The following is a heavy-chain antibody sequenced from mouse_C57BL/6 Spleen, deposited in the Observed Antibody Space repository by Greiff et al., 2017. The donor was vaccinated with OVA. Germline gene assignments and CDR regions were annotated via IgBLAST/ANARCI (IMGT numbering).Heavy chain of an antibody. CDR2: IYPGSGNT. D-gene: IGHD2-14*01. Sequence: QVQLQQSGAELVRPGASVKLSCKASGYTFTDYYINWVKQRPGQGLEWIARIYPGSGNTYYNEKFKGKATLTAEKSSSTAYMQLSSLTSEDSAVYFCARLRNLHRCYFDYWGQGTTLTVSS. V-gene: IGHV1-76*01. CDR1: GYTFTDYY. CDR3: ARLRNLHRCYFDY. J-gene: IGHJ2*01.